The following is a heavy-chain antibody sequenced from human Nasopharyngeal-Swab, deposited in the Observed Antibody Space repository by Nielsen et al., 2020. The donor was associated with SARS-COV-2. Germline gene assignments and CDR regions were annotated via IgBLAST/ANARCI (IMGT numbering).Heavy chain of an antibody. CDR3: ARGGYSSGWVVY. J-gene: IGHJ4*02. Sequence: SETLSLTCTVSGYSISSGYYWGWIRQPPGKGLEWIGSIYHSGSTSYNPSLKSRVTISVDTSKYQFSLKLSSVTAADTAVYYCARGGYSSGWVVYWGQGTLVTVSS. CDR2: IYHSGST. CDR1: GYSISSGYY. D-gene: IGHD6-19*01. V-gene: IGHV4-38-2*02.